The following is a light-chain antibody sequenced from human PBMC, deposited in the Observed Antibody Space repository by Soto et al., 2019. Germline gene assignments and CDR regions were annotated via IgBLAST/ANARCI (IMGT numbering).Light chain of an antibody. CDR1: QSISSNF. J-gene: IGKJ1*01. V-gene: IGKV3-20*01. CDR3: QQYCSTPSRT. CDR2: DAS. Sequence: EIMMTQSLATLSVNPGQRATLSCRASQSISSNFLAWHQQKPGQAPRLLIYDASNRATGIPARFSGSGSGTDFSLTISRLEPEDFAVYYCQQYCSTPSRTFGQGTKVDI.